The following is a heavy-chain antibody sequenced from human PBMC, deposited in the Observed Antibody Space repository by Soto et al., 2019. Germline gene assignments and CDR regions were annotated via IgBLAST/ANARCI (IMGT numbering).Heavy chain of an antibody. J-gene: IGHJ4*02. V-gene: IGHV4-59*01. CDR1: GVPISTYY. CDR2: NYHSGTT. CDR3: VREACIGYGHAIDY. D-gene: IGHD5-12*01. Sequence: SETLSLTCAVSGVPISTYYWSWIRQPPGKGLEWIGYNYHSGTTNYNPSLKSRVTISADTSKNQFSLRLTSVTAADTAIYYCVREACIGYGHAIDYWGQGTLVTVSS.